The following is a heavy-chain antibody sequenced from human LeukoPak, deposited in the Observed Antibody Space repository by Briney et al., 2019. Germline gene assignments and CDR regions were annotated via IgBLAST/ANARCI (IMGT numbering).Heavy chain of an antibody. CDR3: ARGPSSSGWYVY. V-gene: IGHV4-39*07. CDR1: GGSISSSSYS. D-gene: IGHD6-19*01. CDR2: IYYSGST. J-gene: IGHJ4*02. Sequence: SETLSLTCTVSGGSISSSSYSWGWIRQPPGKGLEWIGSIYYSGSTNYNPSLKSRVTISVDTSKNQFSLKLSSVTAADTAVYYCARGPSSSGWYVYWGQGTLVTVSS.